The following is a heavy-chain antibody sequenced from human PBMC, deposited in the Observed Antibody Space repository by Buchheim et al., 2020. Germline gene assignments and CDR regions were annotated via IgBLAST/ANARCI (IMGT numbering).Heavy chain of an antibody. J-gene: IGHJ3*02. CDR1: GFTFSSYS. CDR3: AGDSTYSSSWYIGAFDI. Sequence: EVQLVESGGGLVQPGGSLRLSCAASGFTFSSYSMNWVRQAPGKGLEWVSYISSSSSTIYYADSVKGRFTISRDNAKNSLYLQMNSLRAEDTAVYYCAGDSTYSSSWYIGAFDIWGQGT. D-gene: IGHD6-13*01. CDR2: ISSSSSTI. V-gene: IGHV3-48*04.